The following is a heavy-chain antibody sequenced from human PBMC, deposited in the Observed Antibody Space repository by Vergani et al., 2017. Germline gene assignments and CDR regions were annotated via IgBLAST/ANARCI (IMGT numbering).Heavy chain of an antibody. CDR2: ISGSGGST. V-gene: IGHV3-23*01. Sequence: EVQLLESGGGLVQPGGSLRLSCAASGFTFSSYAMSWVRPAPGKGLEWVSAISGSGGSTYYADSVKGRFTISRDNSKNTLYLQMNSLRAEDTAVYYCAKDSRYGYCSSTSCPFDYWGQGTLVTVSS. CDR1: GFTFSSYA. J-gene: IGHJ4*02. CDR3: AKDSRYGYCSSTSCPFDY. D-gene: IGHD2-2*03.